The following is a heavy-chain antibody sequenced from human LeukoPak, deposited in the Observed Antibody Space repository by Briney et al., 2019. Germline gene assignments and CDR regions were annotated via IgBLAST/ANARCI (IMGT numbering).Heavy chain of an antibody. CDR3: AKSVAANSRGSMDV. CDR1: GFTFDDYA. CDR2: ISWNSGSI. Sequence: PGGSLRLSCAASGFTFDDYAMHWVRHAPGKGLEWVSGISWNSGSIGYADSVKGRFTISRDNAKNSLYLQMNSLRAEDTALYYCAKSVAANSRGSMDVWGQGTTVTVS. D-gene: IGHD6-19*01. J-gene: IGHJ6*02. V-gene: IGHV3-9*01.